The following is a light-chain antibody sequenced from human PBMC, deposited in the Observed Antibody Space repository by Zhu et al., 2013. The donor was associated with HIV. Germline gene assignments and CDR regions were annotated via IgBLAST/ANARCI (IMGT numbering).Light chain of an antibody. CDR1: QSISSY. CDR2: AAS. CDR3: QQYDSYSPMYT. Sequence: DIQMTQSPSSLSASVGDRVTITCRASQSISSYLNWYQQKPGRAPNVLIYAASSLESGVPSRFSGSGSGTEFTLTISSLQPDDFATYYCQQYDSYSPMYTFGQGTKLEIK. V-gene: IGKV1-5*01. J-gene: IGKJ2*01.